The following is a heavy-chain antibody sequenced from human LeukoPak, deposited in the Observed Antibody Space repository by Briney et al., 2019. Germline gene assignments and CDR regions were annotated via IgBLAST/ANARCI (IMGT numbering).Heavy chain of an antibody. V-gene: IGHV5-51*01. J-gene: IGHJ5*02. Sequence: GESLKISCKGSGYSFTSYWIGWVRQMPGKGLEWMGIIYPGDSDTRYSPSFQGQVTISVDKSISTAYLQWSSLKASDTAMYYCARSPPIAAISGVPTYNWFDTWGQGTLVIVSS. CDR1: GYSFTSYW. CDR3: ARSPPIAAISGVPTYNWFDT. CDR2: IYPGDSDT. D-gene: IGHD6-13*01.